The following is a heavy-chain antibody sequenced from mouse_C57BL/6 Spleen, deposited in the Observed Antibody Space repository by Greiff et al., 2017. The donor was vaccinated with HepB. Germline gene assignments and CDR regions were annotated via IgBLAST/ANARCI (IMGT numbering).Heavy chain of an antibody. CDR1: GYSITSGYY. V-gene: IGHV3-6*01. J-gene: IGHJ2*01. CDR2: ISYDGSN. CDR3: AREGYYGSIGY. D-gene: IGHD1-1*01. Sequence: EVKLQESGPGLVKPSQSLSLTCSVTGYSITSGYYWNWIRQFPGNKLEWMGYISYDGSNNYNPSLKNRISITRDTSKNQFFLKLNSVTTEDTATYYCAREGYYGSIGYWGQGTTLTVSS.